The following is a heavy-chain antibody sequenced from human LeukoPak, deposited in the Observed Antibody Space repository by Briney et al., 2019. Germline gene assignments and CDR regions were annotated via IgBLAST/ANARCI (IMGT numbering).Heavy chain of an antibody. Sequence: GGSLRLSCAASGFTFDDYTMHWVRQAPGKGLEWVSLISWDGGSTYYADSVKGRFTISRGNSKNSLYLQMNSLRTEDTALYYCAKGTDTAMASDYWGQGTLVTVSS. V-gene: IGHV3-43*01. D-gene: IGHD5-18*01. J-gene: IGHJ4*02. CDR2: ISWDGGST. CDR3: AKGTDTAMASDY. CDR1: GFTFDDYT.